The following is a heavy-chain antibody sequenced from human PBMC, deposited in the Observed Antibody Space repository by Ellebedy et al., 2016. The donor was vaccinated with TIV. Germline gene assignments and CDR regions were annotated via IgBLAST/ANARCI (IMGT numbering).Heavy chain of an antibody. Sequence: PGGSLRLSCAASGFTFSNYAMSWVRQAPAKGLEWVSGFGVSGDSTYYADSVKGRFTISRDNSKHTLYLQMNSLRVEDTAIYYCARGRSGTYIHHAFDYWGQGILVTVSS. D-gene: IGHD1-14*01. CDR1: GFTFSNYA. CDR2: FGVSGDST. J-gene: IGHJ4*02. V-gene: IGHV3-23*01. CDR3: ARGRSGTYIHHAFDY.